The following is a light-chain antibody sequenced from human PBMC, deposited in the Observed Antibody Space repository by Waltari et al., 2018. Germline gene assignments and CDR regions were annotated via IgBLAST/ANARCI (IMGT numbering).Light chain of an antibody. CDR2: EVT. CDR1: SSDLDIYNY. J-gene: IGLJ2*01. Sequence: QSALTQPPSASGSPGQSVTIPCPGTSSDLDIYNYVSWYHLHPGKPPNLMIYEVTKRPSGVPDRFSGSKSGNTASLTVSGLQTEDEADYYCSSYAGTVIFGGGTKLTVL. CDR3: SSYAGTVI. V-gene: IGLV2-8*01.